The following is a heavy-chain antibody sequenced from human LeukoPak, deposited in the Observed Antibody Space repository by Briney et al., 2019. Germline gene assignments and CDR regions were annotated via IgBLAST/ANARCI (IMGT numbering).Heavy chain of an antibody. CDR2: IYYSGST. V-gene: IGHV4-31*03. D-gene: IGHD2-21*01. Sequence: SQTLSLTCTVSGGSISSGGYYWSWIRQHPGKGLEWIGYIYYSGSTYYNPSLKSRVTISVDTSKNQFSLKLSSVTAADTAVYYCARERGWSIFSTDAWGQGTTVTVSS. CDR1: GGSISSGGYY. J-gene: IGHJ6*02. CDR3: ARERGWSIFSTDA.